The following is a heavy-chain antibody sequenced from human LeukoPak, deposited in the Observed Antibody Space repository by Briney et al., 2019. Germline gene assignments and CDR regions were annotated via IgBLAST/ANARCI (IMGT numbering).Heavy chain of an antibody. D-gene: IGHD3-22*01. CDR3: ARGSSYGYYDSSGGYWFDP. V-gene: IGHV4-59*01. CDR2: IYYSGST. Sequence: PSETLSLTCTVSGGSISSYYWSWIRQPPGKGLEWVGYIYYSGSTNYNPSLKSRVTISVDTSKNQFSLKLSSVTAADTAVYYCARGSSYGYYDSSGGYWFDPWGQGTLVTVSS. J-gene: IGHJ5*02. CDR1: GGSISSYY.